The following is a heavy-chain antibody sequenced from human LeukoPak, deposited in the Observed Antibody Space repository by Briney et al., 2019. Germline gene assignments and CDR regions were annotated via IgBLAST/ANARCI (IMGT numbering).Heavy chain of an antibody. CDR3: SSQIWLGELFAHY. Sequence: GGSLSLSCPAPGLTLSSYWMHWVRQPPGKGLVWVSRINSDGSTTNYADSVKGRFTISRDNAKNTLYLQMNSLRAEDTAVYYCSSQIWLGELFAHYWGQGTLVTVSS. CDR2: INSDGSTT. D-gene: IGHD3-10*01. CDR1: GLTLSSYW. V-gene: IGHV3-74*01. J-gene: IGHJ4*02.